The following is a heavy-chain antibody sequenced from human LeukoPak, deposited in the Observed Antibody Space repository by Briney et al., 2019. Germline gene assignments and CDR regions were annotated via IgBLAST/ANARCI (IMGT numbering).Heavy chain of an antibody. Sequence: ASVKVSCKASGYTFTSYGITWVRQAPGQGLEWMGWISAYNGNTNYAQKLQGRVTMTTDTSTSTAYMELRSLRSDDTAVYYCARDVVAATLCWFDPWGQGTLVTVSS. CDR1: GYTFTSYG. J-gene: IGHJ5*02. CDR2: ISAYNGNT. D-gene: IGHD2-15*01. V-gene: IGHV1-18*01. CDR3: ARDVVAATLCWFDP.